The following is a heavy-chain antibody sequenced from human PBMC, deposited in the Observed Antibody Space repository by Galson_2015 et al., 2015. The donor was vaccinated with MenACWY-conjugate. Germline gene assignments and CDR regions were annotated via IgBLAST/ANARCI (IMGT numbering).Heavy chain of an antibody. CDR3: ARLSLRLGELSGDFDY. Sequence: QSGAEVKKPGESLKISCKGSGYSFTSYWIGWVRQMPGKGLEWMGIIYPGDSGTRYSPSFQGQVTISADKSISTAYLQWSSLKASDTAMYYCARLSLRLGELSGDFDYWGQGTLVTVSS. D-gene: IGHD3-16*02. CDR2: IYPGDSGT. CDR1: GYSFTSYW. J-gene: IGHJ4*02. V-gene: IGHV5-51*03.